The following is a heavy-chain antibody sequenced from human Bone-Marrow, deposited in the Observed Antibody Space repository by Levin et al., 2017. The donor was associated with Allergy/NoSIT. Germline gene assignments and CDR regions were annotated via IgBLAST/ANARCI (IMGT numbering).Heavy chain of an antibody. Sequence: AGESLKISCAASGFNFSIYGMNWVRQAPGKGLEWVSSISSSSSNIYHADSLKGRFTISRDNAKNSLYLQMKSLRAEDTAVYYCARDRTNGILTNYGMAVWGQGTTVTVSS. D-gene: IGHD3-9*01. V-gene: IGHV3-21*04. CDR3: ARDRTNGILTNYGMAV. J-gene: IGHJ6*02. CDR2: ISSSSSNI. CDR1: GFNFSIYG.